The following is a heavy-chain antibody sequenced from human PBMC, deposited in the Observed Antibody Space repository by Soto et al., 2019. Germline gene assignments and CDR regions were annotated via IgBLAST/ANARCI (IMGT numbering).Heavy chain of an antibody. D-gene: IGHD3-22*01. J-gene: IGHJ3*02. Sequence: QVQLVQSGAEVKKPGSSVKVSCKASGGTFSSYAISWVRQAPGRGLEWMGGIIPIFGTANYAQKFQGRVTITADESTSTAYMELSSLRSEDTAVYYCARRTNYYDSSGYFPDAFDIWGQGTMVTVSS. CDR2: IIPIFGTA. CDR3: ARRTNYYDSSGYFPDAFDI. V-gene: IGHV1-69*01. CDR1: GGTFSSYA.